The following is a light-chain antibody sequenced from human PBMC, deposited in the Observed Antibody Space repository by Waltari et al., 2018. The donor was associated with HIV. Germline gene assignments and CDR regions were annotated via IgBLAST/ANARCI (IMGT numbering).Light chain of an antibody. V-gene: IGLV6-57*04. Sequence: NFMLTQPHSVSESPGKTVTISCTRSSGSIASNYVQWYQQRPGSAPTTVISEDNQRPSGVPDRFSGSIDSSSKSASLTISGLKTEDEADYYCQSYDSSNHRVFGGGTKLTVL. CDR2: EDN. CDR3: QSYDSSNHRV. J-gene: IGLJ3*02. CDR1: SGSIASNY.